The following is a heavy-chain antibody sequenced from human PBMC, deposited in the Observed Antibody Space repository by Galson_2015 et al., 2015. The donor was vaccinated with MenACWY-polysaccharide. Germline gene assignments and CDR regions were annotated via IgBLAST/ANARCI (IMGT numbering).Heavy chain of an antibody. CDR3: ARARWTDY. Sequence: SLRLSCAASGFTFSSYSMNWVRQPPGKGLAWVSSITSTSSYIYYADSVKGRFTISRDNAKNSLYLQMNSLRAEDTAVYYCARARWTDYWGQGALVTVSS. V-gene: IGHV3-21*04. D-gene: IGHD2-15*01. J-gene: IGHJ4*02. CDR2: ITSTSSYI. CDR1: GFTFSSYS.